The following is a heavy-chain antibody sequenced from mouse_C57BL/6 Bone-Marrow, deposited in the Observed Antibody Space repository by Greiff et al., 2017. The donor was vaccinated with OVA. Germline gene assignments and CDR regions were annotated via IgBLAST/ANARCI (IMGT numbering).Heavy chain of an antibody. CDR3: ARDYGSSWDFDY. D-gene: IGHD1-1*01. J-gene: IGHJ2*01. V-gene: IGHV1-61*01. CDR2: IYPSDSET. Sequence: QVQLQQPGAELVRPGSSVKLSCKASGYTFTSYWMDWVQQRPGQGLEWIGNIYPSDSETHYNQKFKDKATLTVDKSSSTAYMQLRSLTSDDSAVYYCARDYGSSWDFDYWGQGTTLTVSS. CDR1: GYTFTSYW.